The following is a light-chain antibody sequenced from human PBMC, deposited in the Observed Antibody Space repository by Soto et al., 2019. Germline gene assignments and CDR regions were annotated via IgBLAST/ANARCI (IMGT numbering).Light chain of an antibody. J-gene: IGLJ2*01. CDR1: SSDVGAFNF. CDR3: NSYASSSARI. V-gene: IGLV2-14*01. Sequence: QSVLTQPASVSGSPGQSITISCTGTSSDVGAFNFVSWYQQHPGKAPKLIIYEVTNRPSGVSYRFSGSKSANTASLTISGLQAEDEADYYCNSYASSSARIFGGGTKVTVL. CDR2: EVT.